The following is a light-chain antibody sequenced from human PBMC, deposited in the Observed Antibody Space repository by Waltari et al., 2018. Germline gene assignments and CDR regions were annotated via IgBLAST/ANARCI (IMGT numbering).Light chain of an antibody. CDR2: LGS. V-gene: IGKV2-28*01. CDR1: QSLLHSNGYNY. CDR3: MQSLQALWT. J-gene: IGKJ1*01. Sequence: DIVVTQSLLSLPVTPGEPASISCRSSQSLLHSNGYNYLDWYLQKPGQSPQLLIYLGSNRASGVPDRFSGSGSGTDFTLKSSRVEADDVGVYYCMQSLQALWTFGQGTKVEIK.